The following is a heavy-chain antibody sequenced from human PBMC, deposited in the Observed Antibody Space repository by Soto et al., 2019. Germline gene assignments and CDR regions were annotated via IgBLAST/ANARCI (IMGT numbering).Heavy chain of an antibody. CDR3: AGTTSHYWYYMDV. J-gene: IGHJ6*03. V-gene: IGHV6-1*01. CDR2: TYYRSRWYN. Sequence: QVQLQESGPGLVKPSQTLSLTCAISGDSVSSNSAAWNWIRQSPSRGLEWLGRTYYRSRWYNDYAVSVRSRITVNPDTSKNQFSLQLTSVTPEDPALYYCAGTTSHYWYYMDVWGKGTTVTVSS. D-gene: IGHD1-7*01. CDR1: GDSVSSNSAA.